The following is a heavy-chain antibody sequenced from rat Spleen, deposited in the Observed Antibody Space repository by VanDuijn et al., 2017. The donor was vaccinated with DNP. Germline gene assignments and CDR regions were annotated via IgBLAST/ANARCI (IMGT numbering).Heavy chain of an antibody. CDR2: ISSTGDNT. CDR3: ARQDLY. V-gene: IGHV5-31*01. CDR1: GFIFSNYW. J-gene: IGHJ3*01. Sequence: EVQLVESGGGPVQPGRSLKLSCVASGFIFSNYWMTWIRQAPGKGLEWVASISSTGDNTYYSDSVKGRFSLSRDNAKRILYLQMDSLRSEDTATYYCARQDLYWGQGTLVTVSS.